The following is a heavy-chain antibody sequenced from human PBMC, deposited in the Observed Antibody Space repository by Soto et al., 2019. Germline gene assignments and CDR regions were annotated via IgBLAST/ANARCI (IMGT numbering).Heavy chain of an antibody. V-gene: IGHV3-15*01. CDR3: ATEGGYPGSNFYGAY. CDR1: GLTFTKAY. J-gene: IGHJ4*02. D-gene: IGHD1-26*01. Sequence: EVLLVESGGGLVEPGGSIRLSCVASGLTFTKAYMTWVRQAPGKGLEWVGRIKGSHAGGTTDYATSVKGRFTISRDDAKNTLYLQMNSLKTEDTSVYYCATEGGYPGSNFYGAYWGQGTLVTVSS. CDR2: IKGSHAGGTT.